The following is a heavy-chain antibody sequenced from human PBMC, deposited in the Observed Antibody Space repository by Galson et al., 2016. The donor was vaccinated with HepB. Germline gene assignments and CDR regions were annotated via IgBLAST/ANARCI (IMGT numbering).Heavy chain of an antibody. Sequence: SLRLSCAASGFRFSYYGMTWVRQTPGKGLEWVSTVSGGGDATYYADSVKGRFTISRDNSKNTLSHLMNSLRAEDTALYYCVKAPQGNNNYFDYWGQGALVTVSS. J-gene: IGHJ4*02. CDR2: VSGGGDAT. D-gene: IGHD1/OR15-1a*01. CDR1: GFRFSYYG. CDR3: VKAPQGNNNYFDY. V-gene: IGHV3-23*01.